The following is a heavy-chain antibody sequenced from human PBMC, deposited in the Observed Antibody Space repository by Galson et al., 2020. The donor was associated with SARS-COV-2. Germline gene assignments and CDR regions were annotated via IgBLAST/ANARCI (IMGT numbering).Heavy chain of an antibody. Sequence: SETLSLTCDVSGYSISSGYFWGWLRQSPGKGLEWIGNIFHTGSTNYNPSLKNRVTIDVDTSKNQFSLKLTSVTAADSAVYYCARRRSRPYDYFDDTWGQGTLVTVSS. V-gene: IGHV4-38-2*01. CDR2: IFHTGST. J-gene: IGHJ5*02. CDR3: ARRRSRPYDYFDDT. D-gene: IGHD5-12*01. CDR1: GYSISSGYF.